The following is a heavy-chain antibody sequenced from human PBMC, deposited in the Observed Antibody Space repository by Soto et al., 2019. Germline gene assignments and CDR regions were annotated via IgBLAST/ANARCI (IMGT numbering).Heavy chain of an antibody. V-gene: IGHV4-31*03. CDR2: IYYSGST. J-gene: IGHJ4*02. Sequence: PSETLSLTCTVSVGSISSGGYYWSWIRQHPGKGLEWIGYIYYSGSTYYNPSLKSRVTISVDTSKNQFSLKLSSVTAADTAVYYCARASTGWLSLPYYFDYWGQGTLVTVSS. CDR1: VGSISSGGYY. CDR3: ARASTGWLSLPYYFDY. D-gene: IGHD3-22*01.